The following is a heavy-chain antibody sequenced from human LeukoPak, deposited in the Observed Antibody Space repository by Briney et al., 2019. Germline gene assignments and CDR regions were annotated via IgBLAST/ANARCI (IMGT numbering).Heavy chain of an antibody. J-gene: IGHJ4*02. CDR1: GFTFSSYA. V-gene: IGHV3-30-3*01. Sequence: PGRSLRLSCAASGFTFSSYAMHWVRQAPGKGLEWVAVISYDGSNKYYADSVKGRFTISRDNSKSTLYLQMNSLRAEDTAVYYCARDQGEGYGSGSFPDYWGQGTLVTVSS. D-gene: IGHD3-10*01. CDR3: ARDQGEGYGSGSFPDY. CDR2: ISYDGSNK.